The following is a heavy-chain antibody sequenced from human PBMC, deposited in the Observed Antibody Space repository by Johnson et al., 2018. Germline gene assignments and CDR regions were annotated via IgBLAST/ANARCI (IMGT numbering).Heavy chain of an antibody. CDR1: GFTFSSYG. V-gene: IGHV3-33*01. CDR2: IWYDGSNK. D-gene: IGHD5-12*01. Sequence: QVQLVQSGGGVVQPGRSLRLSCAASGFTFSSYGMHWVRQAPGKGLEWVAVIWYDGSNKYYADSVKGRFTISRDNSKNTLYLQMNSLRAEDTAVYYCARVATAAPTYYYYYGMDVWGQGTTVTVSS. CDR3: ARVATAAPTYYYYYGMDV. J-gene: IGHJ6*02.